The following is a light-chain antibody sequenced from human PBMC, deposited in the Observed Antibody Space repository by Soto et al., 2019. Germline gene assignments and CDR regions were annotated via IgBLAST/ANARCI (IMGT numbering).Light chain of an antibody. CDR2: GAS. V-gene: IGKV3-20*01. CDR3: QQYGGSPRT. CDR1: QSINSF. J-gene: IGKJ1*01. Sequence: EIVLTQSPAPLSLSPGEGATLPCRASQSINSFLAWYQQRRGQAPRLLIHGASNRATGIPDRFSGSGSGPDFTLTISRLEPEDFAVYYCQQYGGSPRTLGQGTKVDIK.